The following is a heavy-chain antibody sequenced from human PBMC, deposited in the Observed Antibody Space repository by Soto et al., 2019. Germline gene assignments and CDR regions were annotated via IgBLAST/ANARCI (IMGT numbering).Heavy chain of an antibody. V-gene: IGHV3-21*01. J-gene: IGHJ5*01. D-gene: IGHD1-7*01. CDR1: GFTFSSDS. CDR3: ARDPPTGTTLDWFDS. CDR2: ISSSGSFM. Sequence: GSLRLSCAASGFTFSSDSMGWVRQAPGKGLEWVSSISSSGSFMNYADSVKGRFTISRDNAKNSLYLQMSSLKDEDTAVYYCARDPPTGTTLDWFDSWGQGTLVTVSS.